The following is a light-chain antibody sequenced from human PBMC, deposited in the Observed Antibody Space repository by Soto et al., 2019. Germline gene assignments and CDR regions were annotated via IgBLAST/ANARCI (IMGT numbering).Light chain of an antibody. V-gene: IGKV1-6*01. CDR3: LQDYNYPCT. Sequence: AIQMTHSPPSLSASVGARVTSTCRASQGIRNDLGWYQQKPGKAPKLLIYAASSLQSGVPSRFSGSVSGTDFTLTISRLQPEDCATYYCLQDYNYPCTFGQGTKLAIK. CDR1: QGIRND. CDR2: AAS. J-gene: IGKJ1*01.